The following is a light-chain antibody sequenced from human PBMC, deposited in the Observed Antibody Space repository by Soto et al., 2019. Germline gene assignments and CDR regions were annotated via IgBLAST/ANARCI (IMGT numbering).Light chain of an antibody. J-gene: IGKJ1*01. Sequence: AIQLTQSPSSLSASVGDRVTITCRASHGISSDLAWYQQKPGKAPRVLISGASSLQSGVPSRFSGSGSGTDFTLTINSLQPEDSASYFCQHTFNSPPWTFGQGTKVDIK. CDR3: QHTFNSPPWT. CDR2: GAS. V-gene: IGKV1D-13*01. CDR1: HGISSD.